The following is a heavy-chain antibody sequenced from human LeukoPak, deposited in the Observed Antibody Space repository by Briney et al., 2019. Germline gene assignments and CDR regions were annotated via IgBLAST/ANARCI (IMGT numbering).Heavy chain of an antibody. J-gene: IGHJ4*02. D-gene: IGHD3-9*01. Sequence: GGSLRLSCAASGFTFSSYWMNWARQAPGKGLEWVASINHNGNVNYYVDSVKGRFTISRDNAKNSLYLQMSNLRAEDTAVYYCARDSHFYDTLTGYYYWGQGTLVTVSS. CDR1: GFTFSSYW. CDR2: INHNGNVN. CDR3: ARDSHFYDTLTGYYY. V-gene: IGHV3-7*03.